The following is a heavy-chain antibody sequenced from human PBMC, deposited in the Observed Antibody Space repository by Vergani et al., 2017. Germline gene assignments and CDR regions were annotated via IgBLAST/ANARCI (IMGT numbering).Heavy chain of an antibody. CDR3: ARDLPSIAAAGTSNGMDV. D-gene: IGHD6-13*01. V-gene: IGHV6-1*01. CDR2: TYYRSKWYN. Sequence: QVQLQQSGPGLVKPSQPLSLTCAISGDSVSSNSAAWNWIRQSPSRGLEWLGRTYYRSKWYNDYAVSVKSRITINPDTSKNQFSLQLNSVTPEDTAVYYGARDLPSIAAAGTSNGMDVWGQGTTVTVSS. J-gene: IGHJ6*02. CDR1: GDSVSSNSAA.